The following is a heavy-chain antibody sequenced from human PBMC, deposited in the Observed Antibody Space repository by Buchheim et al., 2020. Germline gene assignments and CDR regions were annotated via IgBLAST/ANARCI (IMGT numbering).Heavy chain of an antibody. D-gene: IGHD1-7*01. V-gene: IGHV1-2*02. J-gene: IGHJ4*02. CDR1: GYSFTGYY. Sequence: QVQLVQSGAEVKKPGASVKVSCKASGYSFTGYYMHWVRQAPGQGLEWMGWINTNNGGTKYVQKFQGRVTMTRDTSISTAYLELSSLRSEDTAVYYCARDLVHVTGTTDYWGQGTL. CDR3: ARDLVHVTGTTDY. CDR2: INTNNGGT.